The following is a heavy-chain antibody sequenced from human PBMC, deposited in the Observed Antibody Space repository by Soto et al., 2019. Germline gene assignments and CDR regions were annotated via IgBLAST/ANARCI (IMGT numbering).Heavy chain of an antibody. CDR2: IIPIFGTA. D-gene: IGHD3-22*01. Sequence: SVKVSCKASGYTFTSYGISWVRQAPGQGLEWMGGIIPIFGTANYAQKFQGRVTITADESTSTAYMELSSLRSEDTAVYYCARVGDSSGYYYYFDYWGQGTLVTVSS. CDR3: ARVGDSSGYYYYFDY. J-gene: IGHJ4*02. CDR1: GYTFTSYG. V-gene: IGHV1-69*13.